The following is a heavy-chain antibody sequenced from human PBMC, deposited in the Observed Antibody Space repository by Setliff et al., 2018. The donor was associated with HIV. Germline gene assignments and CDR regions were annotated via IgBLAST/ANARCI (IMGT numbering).Heavy chain of an antibody. V-gene: IGHV4-39*01. Sequence: PSETLSLTCTVSGGSITRTPYYWGWIRQPPGKGLEWIGSIHHSGTAYDNPSLKSRVTISVDPSKNQILLRLSSVTAADTAVYYCARSSGGMVPNYWGQGTLVTVSS. CDR1: GGSITRTPYY. D-gene: IGHD3-10*01. J-gene: IGHJ4*02. CDR2: IHHSGTA. CDR3: ARSSGGMVPNY.